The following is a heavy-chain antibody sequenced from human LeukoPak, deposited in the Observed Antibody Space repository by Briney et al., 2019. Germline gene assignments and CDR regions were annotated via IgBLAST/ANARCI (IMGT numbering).Heavy chain of an antibody. D-gene: IGHD2-15*01. CDR1: GGSFSGYY. Sequence: PSETLSLTCAVYGGSFSGYYWSWIRQPPGKGLEWIGEINHSGSTNYNPSLKSRVTISVDTSKNQFSLKLSSVTAADTAVYYCARGRCSGGSCYSEYWGQGTLVTVSS. J-gene: IGHJ4*02. V-gene: IGHV4-34*01. CDR3: ARGRCSGGSCYSEY. CDR2: INHSGST.